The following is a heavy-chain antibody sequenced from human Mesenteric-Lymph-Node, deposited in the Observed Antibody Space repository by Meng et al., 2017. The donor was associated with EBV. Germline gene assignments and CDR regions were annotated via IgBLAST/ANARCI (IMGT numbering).Heavy chain of an antibody. CDR2: IYYTGHT. D-gene: IGHD5-24*01. Sequence: QVQLQESGPGLVKSSQTLSLTCPVSGGSISSGNYYWNWIRQHPGKGLEWIGYIYYTGHTYYNPSLRSRVTISIDTSKNQFSLSLHSVTAADTAVYYCATNDNYRNDYWGQGTLVTVSS. CDR3: ATNDNYRNDY. J-gene: IGHJ4*02. V-gene: IGHV4-31*03. CDR1: GGSISSGNYY.